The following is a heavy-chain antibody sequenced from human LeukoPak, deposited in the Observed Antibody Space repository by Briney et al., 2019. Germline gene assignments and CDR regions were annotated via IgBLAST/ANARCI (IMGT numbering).Heavy chain of an antibody. Sequence: GGSLRLSCAASGFTFSRYAMSWVRQAPGKGLEWVSTISFSGDSTYYADSVKGRFTISRDTSKNTLYLQMNSLRADDTAVYYCAKAPTGLPSHSFIVLGHWGQGTLVTVSS. CDR1: GFTFSRYA. D-gene: IGHD2-8*02. J-gene: IGHJ4*02. V-gene: IGHV3-23*01. CDR3: AKAPTGLPSHSFIVLGH. CDR2: ISFSGDST.